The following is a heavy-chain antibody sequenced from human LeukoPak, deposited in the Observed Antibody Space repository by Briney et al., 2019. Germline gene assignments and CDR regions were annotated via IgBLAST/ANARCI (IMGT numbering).Heavy chain of an antibody. V-gene: IGHV4-4*09. CDR2: IYTSGGT. Sequence: SETLSLTCTVSGGSISFYYWSWIRQHPGKGLEWIGYIYTSGGTNYNPSLESRVTMSVDTSKNQFSLKVNSVTAADTAVYYCARRNQHYYYYMDVWGKGTTVTLSS. CDR3: ARRNQHYYYYMDV. D-gene: IGHD1-14*01. J-gene: IGHJ6*03. CDR1: GGSISFYY.